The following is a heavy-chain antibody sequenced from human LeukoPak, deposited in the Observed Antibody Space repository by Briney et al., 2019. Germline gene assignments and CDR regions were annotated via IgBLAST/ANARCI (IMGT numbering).Heavy chain of an antibody. CDR2: IYHSGST. CDR1: GDPISSSSYF. J-gene: IGHJ5*01. Sequence: SETLSLTCTVSGDPISSSSYFWGWIRQPPGKGLEWIGSIYHSGSTYYNPSLKSRVTISVHTSKNQFSLKLSSVTAADTAVYYCARGRKRVFGVITTRVWFDSWGQGTLVTVSS. CDR3: ARGRKRVFGVITTRVWFDS. V-gene: IGHV4-39*07. D-gene: IGHD3-3*01.